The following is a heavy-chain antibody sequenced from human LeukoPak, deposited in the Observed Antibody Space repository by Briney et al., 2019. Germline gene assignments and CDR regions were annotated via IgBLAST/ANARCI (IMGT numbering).Heavy chain of an antibody. Sequence: PGGSLRLSCAASGFTFDDYAMHWVRQAPGKGLEWVSGITWNSERVGYANSVKGRFTISRDSAKNSLYLQMNSLKVEDTALYYCARGHYDRLDYCGQGALVTVSS. V-gene: IGHV3-9*01. CDR1: GFTFDDYA. D-gene: IGHD3-22*01. CDR3: ARGHYDRLDY. CDR2: ITWNSERV. J-gene: IGHJ4*02.